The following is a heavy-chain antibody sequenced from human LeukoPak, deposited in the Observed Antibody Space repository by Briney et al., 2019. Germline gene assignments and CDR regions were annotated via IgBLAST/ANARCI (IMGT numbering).Heavy chain of an antibody. D-gene: IGHD4-11*01. CDR3: ARITTVTTSPHFDY. V-gene: IGHV4-59*01. J-gene: IGHJ4*02. CDR2: IYYSGST. Sequence: SETLSLTCTVSGGSISSYYWSWLRQPPGKGLEGIGYIYYSGSTNYNPSLKSRVTISVYTSKNQFSLTLSSVTAADTAVYYCARITTVTTSPHFDYWGQGTLVTVSS. CDR1: GGSISSYY.